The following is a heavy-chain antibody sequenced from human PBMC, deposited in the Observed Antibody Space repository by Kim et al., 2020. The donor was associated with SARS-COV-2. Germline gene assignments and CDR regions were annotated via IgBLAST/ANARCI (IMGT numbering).Heavy chain of an antibody. CDR1: GGSISSYY. Sequence: SETLSLTCTVSGGSISSYYWSWIRQPPGKGLEWIGYIYYSGSTNYNPSLKSRVTISVDTSKNQFSLKLSSVTAADTAVYYCARSGYSYGLDPWGQGTLVT. CDR2: IYYSGST. J-gene: IGHJ5*02. CDR3: ARSGYSYGLDP. D-gene: IGHD5-18*01. V-gene: IGHV4-59*01.